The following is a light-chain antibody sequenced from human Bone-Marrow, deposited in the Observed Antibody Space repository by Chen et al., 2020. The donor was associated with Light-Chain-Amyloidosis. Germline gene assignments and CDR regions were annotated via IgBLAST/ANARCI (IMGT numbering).Light chain of an antibody. CDR3: QVRDRSGGRPV. V-gene: IGLV3-21*02. CDR2: DES. J-gene: IGLJ3*02. CDR1: NIGSTS. Sequence: SYVLTQPSSVSVAPGQTATIACGGNNIGSTSVHWYQQTPGQAPLLVVSDESDQPSGIPTRLSGARSGTGATRPIRRVEAGGEADYCCQVRDRSGGRPVFGGGPKLTVL.